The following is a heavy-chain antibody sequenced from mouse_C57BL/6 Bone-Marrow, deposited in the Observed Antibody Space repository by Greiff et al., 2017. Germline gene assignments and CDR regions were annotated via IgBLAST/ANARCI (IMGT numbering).Heavy chain of an antibody. CDR1: GYTFTSYD. Sequence: QVQLKESGPELVKPGASVKLSCKASGYTFTSYDINWVKQRPGQGLEWIGWIYPRDGSTKYNEKFKGKATLTVDTSSSTAYMELHSLTSEDSAVYFCARRGNPYAMDCWGQGTSVTVSS. CDR2: IYPRDGST. CDR3: ARRGNPYAMDC. J-gene: IGHJ4*01. V-gene: IGHV1-85*01.